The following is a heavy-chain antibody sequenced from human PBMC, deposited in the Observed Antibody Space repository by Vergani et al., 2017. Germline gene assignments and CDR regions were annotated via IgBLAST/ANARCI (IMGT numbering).Heavy chain of an antibody. CDR3: ARDLAVESYYDFWSGPPRDY. D-gene: IGHD3-3*01. CDR1: GFTFSSYG. V-gene: IGHV3-21*01. J-gene: IGHJ4*02. Sequence: VQLVESGGGVVQPGRSLRLSCAASGFTFSSYGMHWVRQAPGKGLEWVSSITSSSSYIYYADSVKGRFTISRDNAKNSLYLQMNSLRAEDTAVYYCARDLAVESYYDFWSGPPRDYWGQGTLVTVSS. CDR2: ITSSSSYI.